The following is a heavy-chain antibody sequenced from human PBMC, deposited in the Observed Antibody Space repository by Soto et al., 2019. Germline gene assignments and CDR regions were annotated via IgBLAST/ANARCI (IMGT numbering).Heavy chain of an antibody. CDR1: GFTVSSNY. CDR2: IYSGGST. CDR3: ARTLPDFWSGYYTIPPYYFDY. V-gene: IGHV3-53*01. J-gene: IGHJ4*02. D-gene: IGHD3-3*01. Sequence: GGSLRLSCAASGFTVSSNYMSWVRQAPGKGLEWVSVIYSGGSTYYADSVKGRFTISRDNSKNTLYLQMNSLRAEDTAVYYCARTLPDFWSGYYTIPPYYFDYWGQGTLVTVSS.